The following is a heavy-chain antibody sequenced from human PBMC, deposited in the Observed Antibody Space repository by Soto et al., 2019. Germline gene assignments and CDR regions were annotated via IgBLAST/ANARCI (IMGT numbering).Heavy chain of an antibody. V-gene: IGHV3-23*01. CDR3: AKDRYVAVAGTNYYYGMDV. J-gene: IGHJ6*02. D-gene: IGHD6-19*01. Sequence: EVQLLASGGGLVQPGGSLRLSCAASGFTFSSYAMSWVRQAPGKGLEWVSAISGSGGSTYYADSVKGRFTISRDNSKNTLYLQMNSLRAEDTAVYYCAKDRYVAVAGTNYYYGMDVWGQGTTVTVSS. CDR1: GFTFSSYA. CDR2: ISGSGGST.